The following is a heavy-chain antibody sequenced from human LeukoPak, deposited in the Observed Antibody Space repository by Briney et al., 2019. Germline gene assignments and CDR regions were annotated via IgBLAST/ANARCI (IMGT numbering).Heavy chain of an antibody. V-gene: IGHV5-51*01. D-gene: IGHD5-24*01. CDR3: ARHFQRAGRGGYNNAGY. J-gene: IGHJ4*02. Sequence: PGGSLKISCKGSGYIFTSYWIGWVRQMPGKGLEWMGIIYPGDSDTRYSPSFQGQVTISANKSISTANLQWTSQKASDTAMYYCARHFQRAGRGGYNNAGYWGQGTLVTVSS. CDR1: GYIFTSYW. CDR2: IYPGDSDT.